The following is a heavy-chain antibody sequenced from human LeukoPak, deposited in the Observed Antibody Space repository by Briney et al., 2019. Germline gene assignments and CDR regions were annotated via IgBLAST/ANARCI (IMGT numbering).Heavy chain of an antibody. J-gene: IGHJ4*02. Sequence: SETLSLTCTVSAASISNYYWTWLRQHPGKGLEWIGYIYNSGSTNYNTSLKSRVTISMDTSKNQFSLKLSSVTAADTAVYYCAAEFSNEQWLDWDYWGQGTLVTVSS. D-gene: IGHD6-19*01. CDR1: AASISNYY. CDR3: AAEFSNEQWLDWDY. V-gene: IGHV4-59*01. CDR2: IYNSGST.